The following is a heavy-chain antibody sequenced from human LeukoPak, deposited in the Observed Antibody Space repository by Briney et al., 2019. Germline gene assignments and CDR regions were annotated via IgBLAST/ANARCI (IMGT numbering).Heavy chain of an antibody. CDR1: GFTFSSYG. Sequence: SGGSLRLSCAASGFTFSSYGMNWVRQAPGKGLEWVAVIWYDGSNKYYADSVKGRFTISRDNSKNTLYLQMNSLRAEDTAVYYCAKDWSKRFLESVDYWGQGTLVTVSS. CDR3: AKDWSKRFLESVDY. D-gene: IGHD3-3*01. V-gene: IGHV3-33*06. J-gene: IGHJ4*02. CDR2: IWYDGSNK.